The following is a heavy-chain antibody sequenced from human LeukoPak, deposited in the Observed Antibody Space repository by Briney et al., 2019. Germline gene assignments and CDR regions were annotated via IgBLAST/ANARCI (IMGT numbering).Heavy chain of an antibody. Sequence: PGGSLRLSCAASGFTVSSYILNWVRQAPGKGLECISFISSSSSTIYYADSVKGRFTISRDNAKNSLYLQMNSLRDEDTAVYYCATEGGLLWGQGTLVTVSS. V-gene: IGHV3-48*02. D-gene: IGHD3-16*01. CDR2: ISSSSSTI. CDR3: ATEGGLL. CDR1: GFTVSSYI. J-gene: IGHJ4*02.